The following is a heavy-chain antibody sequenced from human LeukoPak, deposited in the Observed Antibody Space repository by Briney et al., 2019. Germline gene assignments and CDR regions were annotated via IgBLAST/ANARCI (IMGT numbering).Heavy chain of an antibody. CDR1: GFPFSNYG. CDR2: IIGSGATT. CDR3: ARDWFHAIDY. V-gene: IGHV3-23*01. D-gene: IGHD2/OR15-2a*01. Sequence: GGSLRLSCAASGFPFSNYGMSWVRQTPGKGLEWVSAIIGSGATTFYADSVKGRFTISRDNAKNTLYLQMNSLRAEGTAVYYCARDWFHAIDYWGQGTLVTVSS. J-gene: IGHJ4*02.